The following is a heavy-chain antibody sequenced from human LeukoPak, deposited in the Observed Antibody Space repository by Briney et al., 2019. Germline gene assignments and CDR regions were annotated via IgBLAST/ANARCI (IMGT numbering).Heavy chain of an antibody. V-gene: IGHV4-4*07. D-gene: IGHD4-23*01. J-gene: IGHJ4*02. CDR1: GGSITIYY. CDR3: ARSHDYGGNSYFDY. Sequence: SETLSLTCTVSGGSITIYYWSWVRQPAGKGLEWIGRIYTSGSTNYTPSLKSRVTMSVDTSKTQFSLKLSSVTAADTAVYYCARSHDYGGNSYFDYWGQGTLVTVSS. CDR2: IYTSGST.